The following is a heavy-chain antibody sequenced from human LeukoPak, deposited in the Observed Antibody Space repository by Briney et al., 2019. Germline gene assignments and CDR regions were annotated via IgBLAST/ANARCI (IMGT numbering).Heavy chain of an antibody. CDR3: ARAPIGTGGVWHFDY. V-gene: IGHV4-30-4*08. J-gene: IGHJ4*02. CDR1: CCPLSSGDYY. CDR2: IYYSWSN. Sequence: PSQTLSPTCTCFCCPLSSGDYYWSWIRQPPGKGLEWVGYIYYSWSNFYNPSLKSRVTISVHTSKNQFSLKLSSVTAAETAVYYCARAPIGTGGVWHFDYWGQGTLVTVSS. D-gene: IGHD2-8*02.